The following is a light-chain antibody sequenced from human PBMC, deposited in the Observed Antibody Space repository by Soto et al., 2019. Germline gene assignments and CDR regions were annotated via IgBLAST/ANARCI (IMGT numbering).Light chain of an antibody. CDR2: GAS. J-gene: IGKJ2*01. V-gene: IGKV3-20*01. CDR1: QSVSSSY. Sequence: EIVLMQSPGTLSLTPGERATLSCRASQSVSSSYLAWYQQKPGQAPRLLIFGASSRATGIPDRFSGSGSGTDFTLTISRLEPEDFAVYYCRLYDSSPMYTFGQGTKLEIK. CDR3: RLYDSSPMYT.